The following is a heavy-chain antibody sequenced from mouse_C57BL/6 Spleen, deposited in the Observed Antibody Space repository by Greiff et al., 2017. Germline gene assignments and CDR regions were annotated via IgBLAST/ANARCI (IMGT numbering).Heavy chain of an antibody. CDR1: GYTFTDYY. V-gene: IGHV1-26*01. CDR2: INPNNGGT. J-gene: IGHJ3*01. Sequence: EVQLQQSGPELVKPGASVKISCKASGYTFTDYYMNWVKQSHGKSLEWIGDINPNNGGTSYNQKFKGRATLTVDKSSSTAYMELRSLTSEDSAVYYCARGIWGQGTLVTVSA. CDR3: ARGI.